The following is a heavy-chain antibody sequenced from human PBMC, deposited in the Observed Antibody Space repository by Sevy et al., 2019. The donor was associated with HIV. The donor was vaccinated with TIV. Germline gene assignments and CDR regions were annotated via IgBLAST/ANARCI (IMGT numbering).Heavy chain of an antibody. CDR1: GGSISSSSYY. CDR2: IYYSGST. V-gene: IGHV4-39*02. D-gene: IGHD2-15*01. CDR3: ARDDGGSRGSYYYYGMDV. J-gene: IGHJ6*02. Sequence: SETLSLTCTVSGGSISSSSYYWGWIRQPPGKGLEWIGSIYYSGSTYYNPSLKSRVTISVATSKNQFSLKLGSVTAADTAVYYCARDDGGSRGSYYYYGMDVWGQGTTVTVSS.